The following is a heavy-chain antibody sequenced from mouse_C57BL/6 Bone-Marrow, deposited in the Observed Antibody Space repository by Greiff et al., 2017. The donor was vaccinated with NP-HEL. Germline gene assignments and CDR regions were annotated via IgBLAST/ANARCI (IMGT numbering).Heavy chain of an antibody. CDR3: ARQNGFYYYGSSYWYFDV. V-gene: IGHV5-6*01. CDR2: ISSGGSYT. Sequence: EVKLMESGGDLVKPGGSLKLSCAASGFTFSSYGMSWVRQTPDKRLEWVATISSGGSYTYYPDSVKGRFTISRDNAKNTLYLQMSSLKSEDTAMYYCARQNGFYYYGSSYWYFDVWGTGTTVTVSS. CDR1: GFTFSSYG. J-gene: IGHJ1*03. D-gene: IGHD1-1*01.